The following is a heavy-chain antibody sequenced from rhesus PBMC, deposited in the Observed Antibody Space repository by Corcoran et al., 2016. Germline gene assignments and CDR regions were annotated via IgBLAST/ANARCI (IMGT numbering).Heavy chain of an antibody. CDR1: GYSISRGYG. V-gene: IGHV4-127*01. J-gene: IGHJ1*01. D-gene: IGHD6-25*01. Sequence: QVQLQESGPGLVKPSETMSLTCVVSGYSISRGYGRSWIRQPPGKGLEWSRYSGGSSGGTSYNAPLERRVTLSKDTSKNQFSLKLSSVTAADTAVYYCAGGRSGSWPLEYFEFWGQGALVTVSS. CDR2: SGGSSGGT. CDR3: AGGRSGSWPLEYFEF.